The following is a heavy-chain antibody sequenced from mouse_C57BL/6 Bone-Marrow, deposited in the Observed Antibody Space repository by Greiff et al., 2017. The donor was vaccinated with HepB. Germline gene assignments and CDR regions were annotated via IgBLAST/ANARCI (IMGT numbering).Heavy chain of an antibody. CDR1: GYTFTSYW. J-gene: IGHJ4*01. V-gene: IGHV1-74*01. CDR3: AIVPFNTAVVATDYYAMDY. Sequence: QVQLQQPGAELVKPGASVKVSCKASGYTFTSYWMHWVKQRPGQGLEWIGRIHPSDSDTNYNQKFKGKATLTVDKSSSTAYMQLSSLTSEDSAVYYCAIVPFNTAVVATDYYAMDYWGQGTSVTVSS. D-gene: IGHD1-1*01. CDR2: IHPSDSDT.